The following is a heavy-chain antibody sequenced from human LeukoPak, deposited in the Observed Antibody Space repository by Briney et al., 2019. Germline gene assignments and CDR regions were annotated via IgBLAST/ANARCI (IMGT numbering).Heavy chain of an antibody. CDR1: GFIVNNAW. CDR3: TTAGTPFQY. D-gene: IGHD3-10*01. Sequence: GGSLRLAWAASGFIVNNAWMSWVRLAAGEGLEWVGRIKNKADGGTTDYAAPVKGRFTISRDDSQNTLYLQINSLKTQDTAVYYCTTAGTPFQYWGQGTLITVSS. V-gene: IGHV3-15*01. J-gene: IGHJ4*02. CDR2: IKNKADGGTT.